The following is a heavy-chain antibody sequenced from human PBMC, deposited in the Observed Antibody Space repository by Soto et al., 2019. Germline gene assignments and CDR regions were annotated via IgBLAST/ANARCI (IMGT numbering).Heavy chain of an antibody. D-gene: IGHD1-20*01. Sequence: SLRLSCAASGFTFSSYAMHWVRQAPGKGLEWVAVISYDGSNKYYADSVKGRFTISRDNSKNTLYLQMNSLRAEDTAVYYCARDASSRPGILQHWGQGTLVTVSS. V-gene: IGHV3-30-3*01. J-gene: IGHJ1*01. CDR3: ARDASSRPGILQH. CDR1: GFTFSSYA. CDR2: ISYDGSNK.